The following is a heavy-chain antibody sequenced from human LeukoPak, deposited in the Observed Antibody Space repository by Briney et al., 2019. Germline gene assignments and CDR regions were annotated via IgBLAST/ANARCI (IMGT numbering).Heavy chain of an antibody. CDR2: ISYDGSNK. D-gene: IGHD3-3*01. CDR3: VRDEYYDFWSGYPSFDY. CDR1: GFTFSSYA. Sequence: GGSLRLSCAASGFTFSSYAMHWVRQAPGKGLEWVAVISYDGSNKYYADSVKGRFTISRDNSKNTLYLQMNSLRAEDTAVYYCVRDEYYDFWSGYPSFDYWGQGTLVTVSS. J-gene: IGHJ4*02. V-gene: IGHV3-30-3*01.